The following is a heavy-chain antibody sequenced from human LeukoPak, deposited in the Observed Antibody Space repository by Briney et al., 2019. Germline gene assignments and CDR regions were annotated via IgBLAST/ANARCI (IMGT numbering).Heavy chain of an antibody. CDR3: ARANQWLVRSWFDP. CDR2: INHSGST. D-gene: IGHD6-19*01. CDR1: GGSFSGYY. J-gene: IGHJ5*02. V-gene: IGHV4-34*01. Sequence: SETLSLTCAVYGGSFSGYYWIWIRQPPGRGLEWIGEINHSGSTNYNPSLKSRVTISVDTSKNQFSLKLSSVTAADTAVYYCARANQWLVRSWFDPWGQGTLVTVSS.